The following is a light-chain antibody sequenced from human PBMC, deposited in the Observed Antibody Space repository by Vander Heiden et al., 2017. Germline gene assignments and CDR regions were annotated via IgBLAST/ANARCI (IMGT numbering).Light chain of an antibody. V-gene: IGLV2-11*01. CDR3: CSYAGSLVV. J-gene: IGLJ2*01. CDR1: SSDVGGYNY. CDR2: DGS. Sequence: QSALTQPRSVSGSPGQSVTISCTGTSSDVGGYNYVSWYQQHPGKAPKLMIYDGSKRPSGVPDRFSGSKSGNTASLTISGLQAEDEADYYCCSYAGSLVVFGGGTKLTVL.